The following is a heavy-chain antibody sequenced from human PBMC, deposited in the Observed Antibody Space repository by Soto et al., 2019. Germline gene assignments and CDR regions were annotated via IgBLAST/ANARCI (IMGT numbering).Heavy chain of an antibody. D-gene: IGHD2-2*01. CDR1: GFTFSSYG. CDR3: AKDLEGCSSTSCYVFDY. CDR2: ISYDGSNK. J-gene: IGHJ4*02. V-gene: IGHV3-30*18. Sequence: GGSLRLSCAASGFTFSSYGMHWVRQAPGKGLEWVAVISYDGSNKYYADSVKGRFTISRDNSKNTLYLQMNSLRAEDTAVYYCAKDLEGCSSTSCYVFDYWGQGTLVSVSS.